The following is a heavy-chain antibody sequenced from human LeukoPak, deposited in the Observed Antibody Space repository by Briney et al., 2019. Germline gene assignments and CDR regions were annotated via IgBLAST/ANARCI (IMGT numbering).Heavy chain of an antibody. V-gene: IGHV1-69*13. CDR3: ARDEWRGATIGGHAFDI. J-gene: IGHJ3*02. CDR2: IIPIFGTA. D-gene: IGHD1-26*01. CDR1: GGTFSSYA. Sequence: SVKVSCKASGGTFSSYAISWVRQAPGQGLEWMGGIIPIFGTANYAQKFQGRVTITADESTSTAYMELSSLRSEDTAVYYCARDEWRGATIGGHAFDIWSQGTMVTVSS.